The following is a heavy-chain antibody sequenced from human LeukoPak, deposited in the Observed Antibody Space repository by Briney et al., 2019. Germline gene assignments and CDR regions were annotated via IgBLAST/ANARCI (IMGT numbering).Heavy chain of an antibody. Sequence: SETLCLTCTFSTGSISSYYCSWIRQPAAKGLEYIGRIYSSGSTNYSPSLKSRVTMSVDTSKNQFSLKLTSVTAADTAVYYCARGDIIRGDYTWFDPWGQGILVTVSS. CDR3: ARGDIIRGDYTWFDP. J-gene: IGHJ5*02. D-gene: IGHD3-10*01. CDR1: TGSISSYY. CDR2: IYSSGST. V-gene: IGHV4-4*07.